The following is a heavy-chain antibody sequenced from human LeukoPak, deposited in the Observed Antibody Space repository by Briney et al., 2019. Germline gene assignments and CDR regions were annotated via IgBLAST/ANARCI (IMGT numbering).Heavy chain of an antibody. CDR1: GGSFSGYY. J-gene: IGHJ4*02. D-gene: IGHD5-24*01. V-gene: IGHV4-34*01. CDR2: IYYSGST. Sequence: PSETLSLTCAVYGGSFSGYYWSWIRQPPGKGLEWIGYIYYSGSTYYNPSLKSRVTMSVDTSKNQFSLKLSSVTAVDTAVYYCARGGMATIKDNYFDYWGQGTLVTVSS. CDR3: ARGGMATIKDNYFDY.